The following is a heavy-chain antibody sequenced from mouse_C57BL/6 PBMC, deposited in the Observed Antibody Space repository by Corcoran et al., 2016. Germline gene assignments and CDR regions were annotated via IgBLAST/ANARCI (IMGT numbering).Heavy chain of an antibody. CDR2: INPNNGGT. Sequence: EVQLQQSGPELVKPGASVKISCKASGYTFTDYYMNWVKQSHGKSLEWIGDINPNNGGTSYNQKFKGKATLTVDKSSSTAYMELRSLTSEDSAVYYCARGVFYYYGSSRYFDVWGTGTTVTVSS. CDR3: ARGVFYYYGSSRYFDV. V-gene: IGHV1-26*01. J-gene: IGHJ1*03. D-gene: IGHD1-1*01. CDR1: GYTFTDYY.